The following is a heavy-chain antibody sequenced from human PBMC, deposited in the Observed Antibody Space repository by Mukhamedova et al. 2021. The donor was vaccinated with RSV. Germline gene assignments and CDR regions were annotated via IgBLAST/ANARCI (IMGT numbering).Heavy chain of an antibody. V-gene: IGHV1-46*01. J-gene: IGHJ6*02. CDR2: FNPRGGST. Sequence: VRLAPGQGLEWVATFNPRGGSTSYAQRFQDRVTLTRDTSTSTVYMELKSLKSDDTGIYYCARDTSGTGTTNSQYRGLDVWGQGTTI. CDR3: ARDTSGTGTTNSQYRGLDV. D-gene: IGHD1-7*01.